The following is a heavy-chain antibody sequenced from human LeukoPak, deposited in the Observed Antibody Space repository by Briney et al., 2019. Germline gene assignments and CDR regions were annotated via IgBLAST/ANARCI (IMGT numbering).Heavy chain of an antibody. CDR2: MNPNSGNT. J-gene: IGHJ4*02. CDR1: GYTFTSYD. CDR3: VRGMGGGVSNFDY. D-gene: IGHD3-16*01. V-gene: IGHV1-8*03. Sequence: ASVKVSCKASGYTFTSYDINWVRQATGQGLEWMGWMNPNSGNTGYAQKFQGRVTITRNTSISTAYMELSSLRAEDTAVYYWVRGMGGGVSNFDYWGQGTLVTVSS.